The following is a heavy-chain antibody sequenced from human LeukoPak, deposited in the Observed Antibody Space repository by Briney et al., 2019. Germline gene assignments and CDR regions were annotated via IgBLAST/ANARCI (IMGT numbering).Heavy chain of an antibody. Sequence: GESLKISLSSLWFHFKNLLNTLGPQMPGKGLEWMGMIDPTDSYTNYSPSFQGHVTISTDKSISTAYLQWSSLKAPDTAIYYCARLGRSMSNFDFWGQGTLVTVSS. J-gene: IGHJ4*02. CDR3: ARLGRSMSNFDF. V-gene: IGHV5-10-1*01. CDR2: IDPTDSYT. CDR1: FHFKNLL. D-gene: IGHD2-21*01.